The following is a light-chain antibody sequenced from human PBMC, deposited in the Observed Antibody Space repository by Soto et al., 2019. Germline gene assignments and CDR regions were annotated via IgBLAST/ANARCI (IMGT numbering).Light chain of an antibody. CDR2: DAS. J-gene: IGKJ1*01. Sequence: DIQMTQSPSTLSASVGDRVTITCRASQSVSSWLAWYQQKPGKAPKLLIFDASTLESGVPSRFSGGGSGTQFSLTISSLQPDDFATYYCQRYSSYPWTFGLGTKVDIK. V-gene: IGKV1-5*01. CDR1: QSVSSW. CDR3: QRYSSYPWT.